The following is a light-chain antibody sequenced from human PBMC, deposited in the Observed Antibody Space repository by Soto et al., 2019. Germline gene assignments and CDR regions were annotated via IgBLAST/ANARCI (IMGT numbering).Light chain of an antibody. J-gene: IGLJ1*01. CDR2: KDS. CDR1: ALPKQY. V-gene: IGLV3-25*03. CDR3: QSADSSGTYKV. Sequence: SYELTQPPSVSVSPGQTARITCSGDALPKQYAYWYQQKPGQAPVLVIYKDSERPSGIPERFSGSSSGTTVTLTISGVQAEDEADHYCQSADSSGTYKVFGTGTKLTVL.